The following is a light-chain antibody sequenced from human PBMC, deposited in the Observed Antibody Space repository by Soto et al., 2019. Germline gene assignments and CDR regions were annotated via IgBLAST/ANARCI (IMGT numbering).Light chain of an antibody. V-gene: IGKV1-5*03. CDR2: RAS. Sequence: DIQMTQSPSTLSASVGDRVTITCRASQSISSWLAWYQRKPGKAPKLLIYRASILESGVPSSFSGSGSGTEFTLTISSLQPDDFATYYCQQYNGYPWTFGQGTQVEV. CDR1: QSISSW. J-gene: IGKJ1*01. CDR3: QQYNGYPWT.